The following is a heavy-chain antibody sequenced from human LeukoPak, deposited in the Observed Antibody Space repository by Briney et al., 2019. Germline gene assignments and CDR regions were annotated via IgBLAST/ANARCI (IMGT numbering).Heavy chain of an antibody. J-gene: IGHJ4*02. D-gene: IGHD2-2*01. CDR1: GGSISSYY. Sequence: PSETLSLTCTVSGGSISSYYWSWIRQPPGKGLEWIGYIYYSGSTNYNPSLKSRVTISVDTSKNQFSLKLSSVTAADTAVYYCARSGPAAMGVDYWGQGTLVTVSS. V-gene: IGHV4-59*01. CDR2: IYYSGST. CDR3: ARSGPAAMGVDY.